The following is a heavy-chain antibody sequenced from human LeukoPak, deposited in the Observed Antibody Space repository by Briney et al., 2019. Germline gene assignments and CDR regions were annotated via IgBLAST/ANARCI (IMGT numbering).Heavy chain of an antibody. D-gene: IGHD6-19*01. Sequence: ASVKVSCKASGYTFTSYGISWVRQAPGQGLEWMGWISAYNGNTNYAQKLQGRVTMTTDTSTSTAYMELRSLRSDDTAAYYCAWQWPTLPGFDYWGQGTLVTVSS. CDR3: AWQWPTLPGFDY. CDR1: GYTFTSYG. V-gene: IGHV1-18*01. J-gene: IGHJ4*02. CDR2: ISAYNGNT.